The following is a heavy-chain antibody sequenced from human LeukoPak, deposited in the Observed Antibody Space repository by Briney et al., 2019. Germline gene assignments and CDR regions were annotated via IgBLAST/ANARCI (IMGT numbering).Heavy chain of an antibody. CDR1: GGSISSYY. J-gene: IGHJ4*02. V-gene: IGHV4-4*07. CDR2: IHTSGNT. Sequence: PSETLSLTCTVSGGSISSYYWSWIRQPAGKGLEWIGRIHTSGNTDYNPSLKSRVTMSVDTSKNQFSLKVRSVTVADTAVYYCAREGSATARPFVSNDYWGQGTLVTVFS. CDR3: AREGSATARPFVSNDY. D-gene: IGHD6-6*01.